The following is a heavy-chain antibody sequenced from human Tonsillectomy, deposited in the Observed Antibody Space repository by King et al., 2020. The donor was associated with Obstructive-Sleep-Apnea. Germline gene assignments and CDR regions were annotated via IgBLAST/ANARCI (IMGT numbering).Heavy chain of an antibody. Sequence: QLQESGPGLLKPSETLSLNCTVSGGSISSSRYYWGWIRQPPGKGLEWIGNIYYSGSTYYNPSLKSRVTISVDTSKNQLSLKLSSVTAADTAVYYCARGRDILTEDAFDIWGQGTMVTVSS. D-gene: IGHD3-9*01. J-gene: IGHJ3*02. CDR1: GGSISSSRYY. V-gene: IGHV4-39*07. CDR2: IYYSGST. CDR3: ARGRDILTEDAFDI.